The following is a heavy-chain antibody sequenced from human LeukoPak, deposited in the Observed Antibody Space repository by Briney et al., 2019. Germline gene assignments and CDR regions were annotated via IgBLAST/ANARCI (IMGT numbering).Heavy chain of an antibody. CDR1: GGSISSYY. J-gene: IGHJ4*02. V-gene: IGHV4-59*01. CDR2: IYYSGST. CDR3: ARYVWGSYPTFEDY. D-gene: IGHD3-16*02. Sequence: SETLSLTCTVSGGSISSYYWNWIRQPPGKGLEWIGYIYYSGSTNYNTSLKSRLTISVDTSKNQFSLRLSSVTAADTAVYYCARYVWGSYPTFEDYWGQGTLVTVSS.